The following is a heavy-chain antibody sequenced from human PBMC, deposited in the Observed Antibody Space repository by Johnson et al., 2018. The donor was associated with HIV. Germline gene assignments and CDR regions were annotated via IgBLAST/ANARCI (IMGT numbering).Heavy chain of an antibody. Sequence: QVQLVESGEGVVQPGRSLRLSCAASGFTFSRYPMHWIRQAPGEGLEWVALISDDGSSRYYADSVKGRFTISRDNSKNTLYLQMNSLRAEDTAVYYCARTTYSSPGAFDIWGQGTMVTVSS. J-gene: IGHJ3*02. V-gene: IGHV3-30-3*01. D-gene: IGHD6-19*01. CDR3: ARTTYSSPGAFDI. CDR1: GFTFSRYP. CDR2: ISDDGSSR.